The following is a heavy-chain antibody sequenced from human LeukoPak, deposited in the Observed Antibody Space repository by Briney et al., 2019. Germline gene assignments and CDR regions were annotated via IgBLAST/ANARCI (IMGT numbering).Heavy chain of an antibody. CDR1: GFTFNRYW. V-gene: IGHV3-7*03. CDR2: IKQDGSEK. D-gene: IGHD3-22*01. Sequence: GGPLRLSCAASGFTFNRYWMSWVRQVPRKGLEWVANIKQDGSEKYYVDSVKGRFTISRDNAKNSLYLQMNSLRAEDTAVYYCAKWPPTPSSGYYPDYWGQGTLVTVSS. J-gene: IGHJ4*02. CDR3: AKWPPTPSSGYYPDY.